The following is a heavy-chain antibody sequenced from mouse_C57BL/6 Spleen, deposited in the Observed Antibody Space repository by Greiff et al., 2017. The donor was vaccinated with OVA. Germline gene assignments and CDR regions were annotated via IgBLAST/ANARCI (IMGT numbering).Heavy chain of an antibody. Sequence: QVQLQQSGAELVKPGASVKMSCKASGYTFTSYWITWVKQRPGQGLEWIGDIYPGSGSTNYNEKFKSKATLTVDTSSSTAYMQLSSLTSEDSAVYYCARFITAVVATDYAMDYWGQGTSVTVSS. CDR2: IYPGSGST. V-gene: IGHV1-55*01. D-gene: IGHD1-1*01. J-gene: IGHJ4*01. CDR3: ARFITAVVATDYAMDY. CDR1: GYTFTSYW.